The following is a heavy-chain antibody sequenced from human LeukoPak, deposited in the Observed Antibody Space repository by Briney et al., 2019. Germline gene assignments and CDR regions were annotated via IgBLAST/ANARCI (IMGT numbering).Heavy chain of an antibody. V-gene: IGHV1-8*01. CDR3: ARDLYGSDTNYYYYGMDV. CDR1: GYTFTSYD. J-gene: IGHJ6*02. CDR2: MNPNSGNT. D-gene: IGHD3-10*01. Sequence: GASVKVSCKASGYTFTSYDINWVRQATGQGLEWMGWMNPNSGNTGYAQKFQGRVTMTRDTSTSTVYMELSSLRSEDTAVYYCARDLYGSDTNYYYYGMDVWGQGTTVTVSS.